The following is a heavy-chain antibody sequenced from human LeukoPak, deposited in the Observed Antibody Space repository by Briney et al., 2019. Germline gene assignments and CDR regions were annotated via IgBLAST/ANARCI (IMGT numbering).Heavy chain of an antibody. CDR2: INHSGST. Sequence: ASETLSLTCAVYGGSFSGYYWSWIRQPPGKGLEWIGEINHSGSTNYNPSLKSRVTISVDTSQNQFSLKLRSVTAADTAVYYCARGNSYYDFWSGSYYFDYWGQGTLVTVSS. V-gene: IGHV4-34*01. CDR1: GGSFSGYY. CDR3: ARGNSYYDFWSGSYYFDY. D-gene: IGHD3-3*01. J-gene: IGHJ4*02.